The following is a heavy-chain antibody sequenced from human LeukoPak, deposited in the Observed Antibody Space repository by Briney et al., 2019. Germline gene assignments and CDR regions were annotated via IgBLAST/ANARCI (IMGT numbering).Heavy chain of an antibody. CDR1: GFTFDEYA. J-gene: IGHJ4*02. CDR3: AKGIGRWELPEN. CDR2: ISSNSGKT. V-gene: IGHV3-9*01. Sequence: GRSLRLSCAASGFTFDEYAMHWVRQAPGKGLEWVSGISSNSGKTGYADSVKGRFTISRDNAKNSLFLQMNSLRPEDTASYYCAKGIGRWELPENWGQGTLVTVSS. D-gene: IGHD1-26*01.